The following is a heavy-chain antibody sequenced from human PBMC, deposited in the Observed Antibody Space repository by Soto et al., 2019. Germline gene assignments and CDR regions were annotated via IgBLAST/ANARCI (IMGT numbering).Heavy chain of an antibody. Sequence: LSLTCTVSGGSTNSRSDYWGWIRQPPGKGLEWIGSVYYSGSTHDNPSLQSRVTISVDTSRNQFSLNLISVTAADTAVYFCARQPRGPGYGERGLYFDHWGQGTLVTVSS. V-gene: IGHV4-39*01. CDR2: VYYSGST. CDR3: ARQPRGPGYGERGLYFDH. J-gene: IGHJ4*02. CDR1: GGSTNSRSDY. D-gene: IGHD3-16*01.